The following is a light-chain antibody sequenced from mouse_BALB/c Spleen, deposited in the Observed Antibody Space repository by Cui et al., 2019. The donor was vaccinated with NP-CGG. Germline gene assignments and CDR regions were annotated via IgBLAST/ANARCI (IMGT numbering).Light chain of an antibody. CDR2: GTN. V-gene: IGLV1*01. CDR1: TGTVIISNY. J-gene: IGLJ1*01. CDR3: ALWYSNHWV. Sequence: QAVVTQISALTTSPGETVTLTCRSSTGTVIISNYANWVQEKPDHLFTGLIGGTNNRVPGVPARFSGSLIGDKAALIITGVQTEDEATYFCALWYSNHWVFGGGTKLTVL.